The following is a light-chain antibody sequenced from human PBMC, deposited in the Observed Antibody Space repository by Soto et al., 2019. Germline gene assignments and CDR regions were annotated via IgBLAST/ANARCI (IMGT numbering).Light chain of an antibody. Sequence: EKALTQSPVTLSLSPGERATLSCRASQSVSSNLAWYQQRPGQAPRLLIYGTSTRATGVPARFSGSGSGTEFTLSISSLQSEDFAVYYCHQYNFWPSFGQGTKVDIK. CDR1: QSVSSN. CDR3: HQYNFWPS. J-gene: IGKJ1*01. V-gene: IGKV3-15*01. CDR2: GTS.